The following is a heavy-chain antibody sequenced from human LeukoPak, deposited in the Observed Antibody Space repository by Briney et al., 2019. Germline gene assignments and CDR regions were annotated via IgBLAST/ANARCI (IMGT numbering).Heavy chain of an antibody. Sequence: GGSLRLSCTASGFTFSSYWMHWVRQAPGKGLVWVSHINPDGRFTRCADSVKGRFSISRDNAKNTVYLQLNSLRAEDTAMYYCALIPRTGSVFHWGQGTLVTVSS. J-gene: IGHJ4*02. CDR3: ALIPRTGSVFH. CDR2: INPDGRFT. D-gene: IGHD1-1*01. V-gene: IGHV3-74*01. CDR1: GFTFSSYW.